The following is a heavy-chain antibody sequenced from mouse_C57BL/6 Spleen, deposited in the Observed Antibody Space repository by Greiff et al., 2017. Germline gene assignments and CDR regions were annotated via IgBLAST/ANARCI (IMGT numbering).Heavy chain of an antibody. CDR3: ARETVYGNYGAY. CDR1: GYTFTSYW. CDR2: IYPGSGST. D-gene: IGHD2-1*01. V-gene: IGHV1-55*01. J-gene: IGHJ3*01. Sequence: QVQLKQPGAELVKPGASVKMSCKASGYTFTSYWITWVKQRPGQGLEWIGDIYPGSGSTNYNEKFKSKATLTVDTSSSTAYMRLSSLTSEDSAVYYCARETVYGNYGAYWGQGTLVTVSA.